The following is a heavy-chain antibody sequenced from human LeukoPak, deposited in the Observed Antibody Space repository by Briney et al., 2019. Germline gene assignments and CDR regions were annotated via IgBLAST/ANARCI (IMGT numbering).Heavy chain of an antibody. CDR1: GGSISSINW. Sequence: SETLSLTCAVSGGSISSINWWSWVRQPPGKGLEWIGEIYHTGTTNYKPSLKSRVTISVDKSKNQFSLKLSSVTAADTAVYYCARDGLGYCSSTSCHNWFNPWGQGTLVTVSS. CDR3: ARDGLGYCSSTSCHNWFNP. V-gene: IGHV4-4*02. D-gene: IGHD2-2*01. CDR2: IYHTGTT. J-gene: IGHJ5*02.